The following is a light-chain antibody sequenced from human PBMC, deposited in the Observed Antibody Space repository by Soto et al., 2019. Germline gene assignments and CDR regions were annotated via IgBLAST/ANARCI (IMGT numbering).Light chain of an antibody. Sequence: EIVMTQPPATLSLSPGERVILSCRASQNIHDKLAWYQQKPGQTPRLLIYDASTRATGISGSFSGSGSGTEFTLTISSLQSEDFAVYYCQQYNRWPLTFGGGTKVDIK. CDR3: QQYNRWPLT. J-gene: IGKJ4*01. V-gene: IGKV3-15*01. CDR1: QNIHDK. CDR2: DAS.